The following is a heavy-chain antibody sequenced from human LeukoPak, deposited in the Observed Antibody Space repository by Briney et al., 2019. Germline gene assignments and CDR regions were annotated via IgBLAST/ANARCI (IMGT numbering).Heavy chain of an antibody. J-gene: IGHJ3*01. CDR1: GFTFSSYA. CDR3: ARPQGSRWDGFDV. D-gene: IGHD6-13*01. Sequence: PGGSLRLSCSASGFTFSSYAMHWVRQAPGKGLEYVSAISSNGGSTYYADSVKGRITISRDNAKHSLYLQMNSLGAEDTAVYYCARPQGSRWDGFDVWGQGTLVTVSS. CDR2: ISSNGGST. V-gene: IGHV3-64*04.